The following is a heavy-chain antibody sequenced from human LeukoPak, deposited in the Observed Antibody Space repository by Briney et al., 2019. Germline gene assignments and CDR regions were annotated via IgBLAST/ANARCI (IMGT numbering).Heavy chain of an antibody. CDR1: AFTLNNYG. V-gene: IGHV3-23*01. D-gene: IGHD2-21*02. CDR3: AKSLRYRYGDCLEA. CDR2: ISDSGDST. J-gene: IGHJ5*02. Sequence: GGSLRLSCTASAFTLNNYGMNWVRQAPGKGLEWVSAISDSGDSTYYADSMKGRFTISRDSSKNTVSLQMSSLRAEDTAVYYCAKSLRYRYGDCLEAWGQGTLVTVSS.